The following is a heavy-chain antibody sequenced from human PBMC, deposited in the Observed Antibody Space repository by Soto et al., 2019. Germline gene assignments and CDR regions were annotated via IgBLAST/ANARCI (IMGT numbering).Heavy chain of an antibody. J-gene: IGHJ3*02. D-gene: IGHD2-21*01. V-gene: IGHV4-31*02. CDR3: ARRATALIAHDAFEI. Sequence: WTWIRQHPGEALEWIGYIYYSGSTYYNPSLKSRVAISVDTSENQFSLKVNSVTAADTAVYYCARRATALIAHDAFEIWGQGTMVIVSS. CDR2: IYYSGST.